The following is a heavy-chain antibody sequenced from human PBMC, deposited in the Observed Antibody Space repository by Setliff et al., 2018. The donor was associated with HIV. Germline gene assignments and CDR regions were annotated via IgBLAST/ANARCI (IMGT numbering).Heavy chain of an antibody. CDR3: AGRGGYNDWYFDY. CDR2: IYYSGTT. D-gene: IGHD5-12*01. J-gene: IGHJ4*02. Sequence: PETLSLTCNVSGVSMSSHYWSWIRQAPGQPPNKGLEWIGNIYYSGTTNYNPSLESRVTISIDTSKSQFSLKLTSVTTADTAMYYCAGRGGYNDWYFDYWGQGALVTVSS. CDR1: GVSMSSHY. V-gene: IGHV4-59*11.